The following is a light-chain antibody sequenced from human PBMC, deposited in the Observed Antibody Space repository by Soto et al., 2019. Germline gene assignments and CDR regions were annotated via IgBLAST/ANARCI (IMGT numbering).Light chain of an antibody. V-gene: IGLV2-8*01. Sequence: QSVLTQPRSVSGSPGQSVTISCTGTSSDFGGYNYVSWYQQHPGKAPKLMIYEVSKRPSGVPDRFSGSKSGNTASLTVSGLQAEDEADYYCSSYAGSNNYVVFGGGTKLTVL. CDR1: SSDFGGYNY. J-gene: IGLJ2*01. CDR2: EVS. CDR3: SSYAGSNNYVV.